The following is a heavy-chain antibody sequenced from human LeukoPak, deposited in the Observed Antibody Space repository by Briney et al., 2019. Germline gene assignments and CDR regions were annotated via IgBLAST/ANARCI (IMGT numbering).Heavy chain of an antibody. CDR3: ARGGYSYGSFDY. J-gene: IGHJ4*02. Sequence: SETLSLTCTVSGGSISSYYWSWIRQPPGKGLEWIGYIYYSGSTNYNPSLKSQVTISVDTSKNQFSLKLSSVTAADTAVYYCARGGYSYGSFDYWGQGTLVTVSS. CDR2: IYYSGST. V-gene: IGHV4-59*01. D-gene: IGHD5-18*01. CDR1: GGSISSYY.